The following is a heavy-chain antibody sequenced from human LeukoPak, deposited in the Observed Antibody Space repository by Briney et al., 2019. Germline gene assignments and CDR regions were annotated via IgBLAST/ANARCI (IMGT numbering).Heavy chain of an antibody. D-gene: IGHD6-6*01. CDR2: IYYTGST. V-gene: IGHV4-59*08. Sequence: PSQTLSLTCSVSGASISSLYWSWIRQPPGKGMEWNGYIYYTGSTNYNPSLKSRVTMFVDMSKNQFSLRLSSVTAADTAVYYCARHRAYSSSSPFDYWGQGTLVTVSS. CDR1: GASISSLY. J-gene: IGHJ4*02. CDR3: ARHRAYSSSSPFDY.